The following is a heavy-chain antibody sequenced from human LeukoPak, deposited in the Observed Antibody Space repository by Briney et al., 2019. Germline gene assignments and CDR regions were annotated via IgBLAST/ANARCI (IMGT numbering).Heavy chain of an antibody. Sequence: GGSLRLSCAASGFTFSSYAMSWVRQAPGKGLEWVSAISGSGGSTYYADSVKGRFTISRDNSKNTLYLQMNSLRAEDTAVYYCAKVTGIYCGGDCRYFDYWGQGTLATVSS. CDR1: GFTFSSYA. CDR3: AKVTGIYCGGDCRYFDY. CDR2: ISGSGGST. V-gene: IGHV3-23*01. J-gene: IGHJ4*02. D-gene: IGHD2-21*02.